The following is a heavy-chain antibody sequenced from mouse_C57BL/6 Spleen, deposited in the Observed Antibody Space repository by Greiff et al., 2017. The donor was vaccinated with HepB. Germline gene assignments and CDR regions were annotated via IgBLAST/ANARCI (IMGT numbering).Heavy chain of an antibody. D-gene: IGHD1-1*01. CDR3: ARWYYGSSYIDY. CDR1: GYTFTGYW. J-gene: IGHJ2*01. CDR2: IDPSDSYT. Sequence: QVQLQQSGAELMKPGASVKLSCKATGYTFTGYWIEWVKQRPGHGLEWIGEIDPSDSYTNYNQKFKGKSTLTVDKSSSTAYMQLSSLTSEDSAVYYCARWYYGSSYIDYWGQGTTLTVSS. V-gene: IGHV1-69*01.